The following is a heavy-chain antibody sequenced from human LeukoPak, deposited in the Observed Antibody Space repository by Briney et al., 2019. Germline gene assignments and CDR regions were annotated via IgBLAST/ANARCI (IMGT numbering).Heavy chain of an antibody. CDR3: ASESTYYYDSSPYPAGY. CDR1: GHTFTSYY. Sequence: ASVKVSCKASGHTFTSYYMHWVRQAPGQGLEWMGIINPSGGSTSYAQKFQGRVTMTRDMSTSTVYMELSSLRSEDTAVYYCASESTYYYDSSPYPAGYWGQGTLVTVSS. V-gene: IGHV1-46*01. J-gene: IGHJ4*02. CDR2: INPSGGST. D-gene: IGHD3-22*01.